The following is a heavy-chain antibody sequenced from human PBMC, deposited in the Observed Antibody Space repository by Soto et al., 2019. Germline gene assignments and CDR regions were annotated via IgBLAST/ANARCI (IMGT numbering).Heavy chain of an antibody. CDR2: IHYSGST. V-gene: IGHV4-59*01. CDR1: GGSINDFY. CDR3: ARVGGGAARTVDC. D-gene: IGHD6-6*01. J-gene: IGHJ4*02. Sequence: NPSETLSLTCTVSGGSINDFYWSWIRQPPGKGLEWIGYIHYSGSTDYNPSLKGRVTISVDTSKNRFSLKLRSVSAADTAVYNCARVGGGAARTVDCWGQG.